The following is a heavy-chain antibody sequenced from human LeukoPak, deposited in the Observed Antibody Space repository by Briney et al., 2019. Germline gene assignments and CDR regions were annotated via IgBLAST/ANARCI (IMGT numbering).Heavy chain of an antibody. CDR1: GYTFTGYY. Sequence: GASVKVSCKASGYTFTGYYIYWIRQAPGQGLEWTGGIYADSGVTDYAQKFQDRVTMTRDASISTAYMDLSRLRSDDSAVYYCARGPRASLERLVRYFDYWGQGTLVTVSS. D-gene: IGHD3-3*01. CDR3: ARGPRASLERLVRYFDY. CDR2: IYADSGVT. V-gene: IGHV1-2*02. J-gene: IGHJ4*02.